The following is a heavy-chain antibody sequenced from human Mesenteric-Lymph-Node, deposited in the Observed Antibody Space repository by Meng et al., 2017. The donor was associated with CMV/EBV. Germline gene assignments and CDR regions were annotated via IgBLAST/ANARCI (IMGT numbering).Heavy chain of an antibody. CDR2: ISDDGGKV. D-gene: IGHD6-13*01. Sequence: GGSLRLSCVASGITFRSYGVHWVRQAPGKGLDWVAVISDDGGKVHYADSVKGRFTISRDNSKKTLYLQMNSLRTEDTAVYYCATSVWSSWHVMGSWGQGTPVTVSS. J-gene: IGHJ5*02. V-gene: IGHV3-30*03. CDR1: GITFRSYG. CDR3: ATSVWSSWHVMGS.